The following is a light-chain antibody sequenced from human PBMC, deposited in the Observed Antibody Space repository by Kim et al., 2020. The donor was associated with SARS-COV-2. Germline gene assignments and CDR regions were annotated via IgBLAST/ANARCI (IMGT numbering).Light chain of an antibody. Sequence: QSALTQPRSVSGSPGQSLTISCTGTDSDVGNYKYVSWYQQHPGKAPKLILYDVTERPSGVPDRFSGSKSGITASLTISGLQADDEADYYCCSYAGTFSSRVFGGGTKLTVL. CDR1: DSDVGNYKY. CDR2: DVT. CDR3: CSYAGTFSSRV. V-gene: IGLV2-11*01. J-gene: IGLJ3*02.